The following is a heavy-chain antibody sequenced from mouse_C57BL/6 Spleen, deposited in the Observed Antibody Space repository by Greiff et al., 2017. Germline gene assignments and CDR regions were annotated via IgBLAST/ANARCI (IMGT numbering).Heavy chain of an antibody. J-gene: IGHJ1*03. CDR2: IDPGSGST. Sequence: QVQLQQPGAELVKPGASVKMSCKASGYTFTSYWITWVKQRPGQGLEWIGDIDPGSGSTNYNEKFKSKATLTVDTSSSTAYMHLSSLTSEDSAVYSCARDSSIYYYGSSSYFDVWGTGTTVTVSS. D-gene: IGHD1-1*01. V-gene: IGHV1-55*01. CDR3: ARDSSIYYYGSSSYFDV. CDR1: GYTFTSYW.